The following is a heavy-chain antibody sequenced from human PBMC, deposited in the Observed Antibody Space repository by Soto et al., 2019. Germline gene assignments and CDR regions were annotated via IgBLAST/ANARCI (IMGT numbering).Heavy chain of an antibody. J-gene: IGHJ5*02. CDR2: TRNKANSYTT. CDR1: GFIFSDHY. CDR3: ARGSGSYLICVDP. V-gene: IGHV3-72*01. D-gene: IGHD1-26*01. Sequence: EVQLVESGGGLVQPGGSLRLYCAASGFIFSDHYMDLVRQAPGKGLEWVGRTRNKANSYTTEYAASVKGRVTISRDDSKNSLYLQMNCLKTEDTAVYYCARGSGSYLICVDPWGQGSLVTVSS.